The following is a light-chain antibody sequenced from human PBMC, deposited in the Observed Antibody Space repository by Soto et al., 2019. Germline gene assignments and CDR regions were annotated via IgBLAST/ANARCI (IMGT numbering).Light chain of an antibody. CDR2: GTS. V-gene: IGKV3-20*01. J-gene: IGKJ2*01. Sequence: EIVLTQSPGTLSLSPGERATLSCRASQVVSNIYLAWYQQKSGQAPRLLIYGTSSTATGIPDRFSGSGSGTDFTLTISRLEPEDFAVYYCHQYGSSPRTFGQGTKLEIK. CDR1: QVVSNIY. CDR3: HQYGSSPRT.